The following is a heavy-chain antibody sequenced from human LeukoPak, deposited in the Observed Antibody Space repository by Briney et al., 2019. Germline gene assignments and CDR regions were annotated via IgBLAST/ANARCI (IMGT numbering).Heavy chain of an antibody. CDR1: GGSISSSNW. D-gene: IGHD2/OR15-2a*01. J-gene: IGHJ6*03. CDR2: IYHSGST. V-gene: IGHV4-4*02. Sequence: SETLSLTCAVSGGSISSSNWWSWVRQPPGKGLEWIGEIYHSGSTNYNPSLKSRVTISVDTSKNQFSLKLSSVTAADTAVYYCARVSGPYYYYYYMDVWGKGTTVTVSS. CDR3: ARVSGPYYYYYYMDV.